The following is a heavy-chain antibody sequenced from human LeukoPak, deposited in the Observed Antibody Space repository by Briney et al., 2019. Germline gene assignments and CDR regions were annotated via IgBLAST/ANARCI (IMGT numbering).Heavy chain of an antibody. CDR3: ARLIRSITMVRGVSYYYYMDV. J-gene: IGHJ6*03. Sequence: GGSLRLSCAASGFTFSSDSMNWFRQAPGKGLEWVSSISSSSSYIYYADSVKGRFTISRDNAKNSLYLQMNSLRAEDTAVYYCARLIRSITMVRGVSYYYYMDVWGKGTTVTVSS. CDR1: GFTFSSDS. V-gene: IGHV3-21*01. D-gene: IGHD3-10*01. CDR2: ISSSSSYI.